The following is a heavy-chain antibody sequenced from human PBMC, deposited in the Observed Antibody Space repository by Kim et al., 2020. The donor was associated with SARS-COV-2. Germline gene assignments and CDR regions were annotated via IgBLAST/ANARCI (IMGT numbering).Heavy chain of an antibody. V-gene: IGHV4-59*13. J-gene: IGHJ4*02. CDR3: ARGHWLGNSSPTDY. CDR2: VYYNGNT. CDR1: GGSISSFY. D-gene: IGHD3-22*01. Sequence: SETLSLTCSVSGGSISSFYWTWIRQPPGKGLEWIGRVYYNGNTNYNPSLKSRVNISVDTSNNQFSLKVRSVTAADTAVYYCARGHWLGNSSPTDYLGQGT.